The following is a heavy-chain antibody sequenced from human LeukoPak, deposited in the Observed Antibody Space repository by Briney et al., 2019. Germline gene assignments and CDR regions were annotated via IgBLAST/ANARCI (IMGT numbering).Heavy chain of an antibody. CDR2: MSGSGGST. CDR3: AKNQGQWLVPVDY. V-gene: IGHV3-23*01. CDR1: GFTFSNYA. J-gene: IGHJ4*02. D-gene: IGHD6-19*01. Sequence: GGSLRLSCAASGFTFSNYAMSWVRQAPGKGLEWVSSMSGSGGSTYYADSVKGRFTIPRDNSKNTLYLQMNNLRAEDTALYYCAKNQGQWLVPVDYWGQGTLVTVSS.